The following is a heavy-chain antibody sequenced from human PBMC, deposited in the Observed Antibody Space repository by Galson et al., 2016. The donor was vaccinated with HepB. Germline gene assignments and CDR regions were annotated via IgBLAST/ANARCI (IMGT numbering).Heavy chain of an antibody. CDR2: IYWDNDN. Sequence: PALVKPTQTLTLTCTFSRFSLSTTAVGVGWIRQPPGKALEWLALIYWDNDNHYSPSLKSRLTITKDTSKNQVILTMTNMDPEDTGIYYCAHTSGWCMDVWGQGTTVTVSS. CDR1: RFSLSTTAVG. J-gene: IGHJ6*02. V-gene: IGHV2-5*02. CDR3: AHTSGWCMDV. D-gene: IGHD6-19*01.